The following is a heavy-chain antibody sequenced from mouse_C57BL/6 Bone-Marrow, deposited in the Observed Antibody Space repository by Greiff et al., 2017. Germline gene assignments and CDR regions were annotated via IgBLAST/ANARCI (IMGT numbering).Heavy chain of an antibody. CDR2: IDPEDGET. CDR3: ARSGLRLRGGFAY. D-gene: IGHD3-2*02. Sequence: VHVKQSGAELVKPGASVKLSCTASGFNIKDYYMHWVKQRTEQGLEWIGRIDPEDGETKYAPKFQGKATITADTSSNTAYLQLISLPSEDTAVYYCARSGLRLRGGFAYWGQGTLVTVSA. V-gene: IGHV14-2*01. CDR1: GFNIKDYY. J-gene: IGHJ3*01.